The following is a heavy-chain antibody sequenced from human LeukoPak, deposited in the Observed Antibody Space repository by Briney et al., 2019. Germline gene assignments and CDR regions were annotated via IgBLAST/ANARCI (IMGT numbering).Heavy chain of an antibody. D-gene: IGHD1-20*01. V-gene: IGHV3-23*01. CDR3: AKDMYNWHRAVAFDI. CDR2: VSSSGGST. J-gene: IGHJ3*02. CDR1: RFTFSSYV. Sequence: PGGSLRLSCAASRFTFSSYVMSWVRQAPGKGLEWVSAVSSSGGSTYYADSVKGRFTISRDNSKNTLFLQMNSLRAEDTAVYYCAKDMYNWHRAVAFDIWGQGTMVTVSS.